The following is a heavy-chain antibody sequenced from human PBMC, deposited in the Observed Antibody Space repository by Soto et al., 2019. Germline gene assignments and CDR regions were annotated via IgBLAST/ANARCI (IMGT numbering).Heavy chain of an antibody. CDR1: GYTFTNND. CDR2: MNPGSGDT. CDR3: ARMDSFGQLSWFER. V-gene: IGHV1-8*01. D-gene: IGHD2-2*03. Sequence: ASVKVSCKASGYTFTNNDVSWVRHATGQGLEWMGWMNPGSGDTGYAQKFQGRVTMTRDISIATAYMELNSLTSEDTAIYYCARMDSFGQLSWFERWCQGPLVTVAS. J-gene: IGHJ5*02.